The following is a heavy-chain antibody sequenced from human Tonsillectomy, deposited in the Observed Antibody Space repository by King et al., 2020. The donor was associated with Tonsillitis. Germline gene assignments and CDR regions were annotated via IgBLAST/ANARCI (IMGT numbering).Heavy chain of an antibody. J-gene: IGHJ3*02. V-gene: IGHV3-66*01. Sequence: EVQLVESGGGLVQPGGSLRLSCAASGFTVSSNYMNWVRQAPGKGLEWISVIYSGDSTYYADSVKGRFTISRDNSKNTLYLQMNSLRAEDTAVYYCARDGTHCSRDSCHQFLDAFDIWGQGTMV. CDR2: IYSGDST. D-gene: IGHD2-15*01. CDR3: ARDGTHCSRDSCHQFLDAFDI. CDR1: GFTVSSNY.